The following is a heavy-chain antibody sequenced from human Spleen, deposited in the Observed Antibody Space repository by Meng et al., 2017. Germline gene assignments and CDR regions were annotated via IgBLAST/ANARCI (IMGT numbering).Heavy chain of an antibody. Sequence: QVHFHQGGDGLFHPSETLSLTVDIAGGSVREYYWSWIPQPPGKGLDWIGEINHSGSTNYNPSLESRATISVDTSQNNLSLKLSSVTATDSAVYYCARGPTTMAHDFDYWGQGTLVTVSS. CDR2: INHSGST. CDR1: GGSVREYY. J-gene: IGHJ4*02. CDR3: ARGPTTMAHDFDY. V-gene: IGHV4-34*01. D-gene: IGHD4-11*01.